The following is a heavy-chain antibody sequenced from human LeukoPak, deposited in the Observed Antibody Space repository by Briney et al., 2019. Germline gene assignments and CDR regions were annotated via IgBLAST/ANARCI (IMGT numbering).Heavy chain of an antibody. CDR2: ISGRGGDT. D-gene: IGHD4-11*01. CDR1: GFTFGNYA. CDR3: ARDGQGLHY. J-gene: IGHJ4*02. V-gene: IGHV3-23*01. Sequence: GGSLRLSCVGSGFTFGNYAMNWVRQAPGKGLEWVAAISGRGGDTFYADSVKGRFTFSRDNSKNTMFLQMNSLRGEDTAVYYCARDGQGLHYWGQGALVTVSS.